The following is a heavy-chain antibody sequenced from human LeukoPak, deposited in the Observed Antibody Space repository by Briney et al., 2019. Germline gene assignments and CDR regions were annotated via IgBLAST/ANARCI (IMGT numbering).Heavy chain of an antibody. D-gene: IGHD3-10*01. CDR1: GFTVSSNY. V-gene: IGHV3-66*01. Sequence: GGSLRLSCAASGFTVSSNYMSWVRQAPGKGLEWVSVIYSGGSTYYADSVKGRFTISRGNSKNTLYLQMNSLRAEDTAVYYCARDMAALWFGEFRYGMDVWGQGTTVTVSS. J-gene: IGHJ6*02. CDR2: IYSGGST. CDR3: ARDMAALWFGEFRYGMDV.